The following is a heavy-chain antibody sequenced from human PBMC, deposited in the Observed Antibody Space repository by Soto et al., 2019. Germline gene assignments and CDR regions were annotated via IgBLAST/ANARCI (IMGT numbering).Heavy chain of an antibody. CDR3: ARDMEMATKTYNDAFDI. CDR1: GGSISSGDYY. J-gene: IGHJ3*02. D-gene: IGHD5-12*01. Sequence: PSETLSLTCTVSGGSISSGDYYWSWIRQPPGKGLEWIGYIYYSGSTYYNPSLKSRVTISVDTSKNQFSLKLSSVTAADTAVYYCARDMEMATKTYNDAFDIWGQGTMVTVSS. V-gene: IGHV4-30-4*01. CDR2: IYYSGST.